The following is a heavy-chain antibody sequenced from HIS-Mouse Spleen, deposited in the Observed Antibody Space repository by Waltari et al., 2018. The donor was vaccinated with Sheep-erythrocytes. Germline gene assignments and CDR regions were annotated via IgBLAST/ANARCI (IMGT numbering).Heavy chain of an antibody. V-gene: IGHV4-39*01. Sequence: QLQLQESGPGLVKPSETLSLTCTVSGGSISSSSYYWGWIRQPPGKGLEWIGSIYYSGSTYYSPSLKVRVTISVDTSKNQFSLKLSSVTAADTAVYYCARLYYYDSSGYYFDYWGQGTLVTVSS. J-gene: IGHJ4*02. D-gene: IGHD3-22*01. CDR3: ARLYYYDSSGYYFDY. CDR2: IYYSGST. CDR1: GGSISSSSYY.